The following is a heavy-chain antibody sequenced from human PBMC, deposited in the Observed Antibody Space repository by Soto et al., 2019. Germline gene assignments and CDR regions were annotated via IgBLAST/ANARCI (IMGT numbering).Heavy chain of an antibody. CDR3: ARTAGGRVRGALDI. Sequence: QVHLEESGGGVVQPGTSRGLSCVASGFTFSSYGMHWVRQAPGKGLEWVAVIPNTENKKYYADSVKGRFTISRDNSQNTLFLQMDSLMSEDTAMYYCARTAGGRVRGALDIWGQGTMVTVS. J-gene: IGHJ3*02. CDR1: GFTFSSYG. D-gene: IGHD6-13*01. CDR2: IPNTENKK. V-gene: IGHV3-30-3*01.